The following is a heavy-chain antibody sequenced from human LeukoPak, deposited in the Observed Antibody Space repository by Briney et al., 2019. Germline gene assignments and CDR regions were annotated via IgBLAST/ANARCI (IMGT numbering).Heavy chain of an antibody. V-gene: IGHV4-39*01. CDR1: GGSISSSSYY. D-gene: IGHD5-18*01. J-gene: IGHJ4*02. CDR3: ARRDTAMVKYYFDY. CDR2: IYYSGST. Sequence: SETLSLTCTVSGGSISSSSYYWGWIRQPPGKGLEWIGSIYYSGSTYYNPSLKSRVTISVDTSKNQFSLKLSSVTAADTAVYYCARRDTAMVKYYFDYWGQGALVTVSS.